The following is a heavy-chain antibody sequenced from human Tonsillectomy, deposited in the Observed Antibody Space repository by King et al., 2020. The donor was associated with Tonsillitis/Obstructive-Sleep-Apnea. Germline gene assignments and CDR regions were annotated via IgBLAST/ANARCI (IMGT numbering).Heavy chain of an antibody. CDR2: ISYDGSIE. CDR1: GFTFSNYA. J-gene: IGHJ4*02. V-gene: IGHV3-30*04. CDR3: AREGLMVGEFLLGY. Sequence: VQLVESGGGEVQPGKSLRLSCAASGFTFSNYAMHWVRQAPGKGLEWVAFISYDGSIENYADSVKGRFTISRDNSKNTLYLQMNSLRTEDTSMFYCAREGLMVGEFLLGYWGQGTLVTVSS. D-gene: IGHD3-10*02.